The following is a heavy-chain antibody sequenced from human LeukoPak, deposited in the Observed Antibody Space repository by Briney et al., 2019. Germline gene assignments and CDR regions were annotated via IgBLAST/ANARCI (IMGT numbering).Heavy chain of an antibody. CDR1: GFTFSDHY. Sequence: GGSLRPSCAASGFTFSDHYMDWVRQAPGKGLEWVGRSRNKANSYTTEYAASVKGRFTISRDVSKNSVYLQMDSLKTEDTAVYYCNRNGTFDYWGQGTLVTVSS. D-gene: IGHD2-8*01. CDR3: NRNGTFDY. CDR2: SRNKANSYTT. V-gene: IGHV3-72*01. J-gene: IGHJ4*02.